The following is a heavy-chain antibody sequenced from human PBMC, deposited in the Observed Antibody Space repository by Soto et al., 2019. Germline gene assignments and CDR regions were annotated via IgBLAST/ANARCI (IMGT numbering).Heavy chain of an antibody. CDR2: IYYTGRT. Sequence: QVQLQESGPGLVKPSQTLSITCTVSGGSLKSGGYYWSWIRQHPGRGLEWIGYIYYTGRTYYNPSSQSRVNFSVDTSKNQFSLKLSSVTAADTVVYYCPRDVTSNPNSFDLWGHGTLVTVSS. J-gene: IGHJ5*02. CDR1: GGSLKSGGYY. CDR3: PRDVTSNPNSFDL. D-gene: IGHD2-2*01. V-gene: IGHV4-31*02.